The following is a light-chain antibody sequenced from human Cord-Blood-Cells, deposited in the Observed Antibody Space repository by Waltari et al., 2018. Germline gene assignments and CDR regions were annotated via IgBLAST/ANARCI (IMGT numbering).Light chain of an antibody. J-gene: IGLJ2*01. CDR2: DFS. CDR1: SSDVGGYNY. Sequence: QPALTQPRTVSGSPGQSATISCTGTSSDVGGYNYVSWYQPNPGKAPKLMIYDFSKRPSGVPDRCSGSKSGNTASLTISGLQAEDEADYYCCSYAGSYTFDVVFGGGTKLTVL. V-gene: IGLV2-11*01. CDR3: CSYAGSYTFDVV.